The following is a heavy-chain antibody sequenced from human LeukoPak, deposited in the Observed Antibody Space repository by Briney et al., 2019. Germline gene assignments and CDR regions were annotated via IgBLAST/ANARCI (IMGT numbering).Heavy chain of an antibody. J-gene: IGHJ6*02. V-gene: IGHV1-46*01. D-gene: IGHD3-10*01. CDR1: GYTFIRYY. CDR3: AGEHLTSGSPEVMDV. Sequence: ASVKVSCKASGYTFIRYYMHWVRQAPGQGLEWMGMINPSGGSTRYAQKFQGRVTMTWDTSTSTVYMDLSSLRSEDTAVYYCAGEHLTSGSPEVMDVWGQGTTVTVSS. CDR2: INPSGGST.